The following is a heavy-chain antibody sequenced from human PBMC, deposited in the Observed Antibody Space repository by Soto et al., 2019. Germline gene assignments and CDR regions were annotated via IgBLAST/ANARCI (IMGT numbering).Heavy chain of an antibody. CDR1: GFTFSNYA. J-gene: IGHJ2*01. V-gene: IGHV3-23*01. CDR2: ISGTGRDT. CDR3: ARSQTLRYFFAL. Sequence: EVQLLESGGAFIQPGGSLRISCSASGFTFSNYAMPWVRQAPGKGLERVSGISGTGRDTYYADSVKGRFTISRDNSNNTLYLQMNNLRADDTAIYYGARSQTLRYFFALWGRGTLVTVSS. D-gene: IGHD1-20*01.